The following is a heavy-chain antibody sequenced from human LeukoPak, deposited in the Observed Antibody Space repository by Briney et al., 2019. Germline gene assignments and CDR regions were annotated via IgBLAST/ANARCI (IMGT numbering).Heavy chain of an antibody. D-gene: IGHD5-18*01. J-gene: IGHJ4*02. Sequence: PSETLSLTCAVSGYSISSGYYWGWIRQPPGKGLEWIASINHSGSTNYNPSLKSRVTISVDTSKNQFSLKLSSVTAADTAVYYCARGQLIKRGYSYGAYYFDYWGQGTLVTVSS. CDR1: GYSISSGYY. CDR2: INHSGST. CDR3: ARGQLIKRGYSYGAYYFDY. V-gene: IGHV4-38-2*01.